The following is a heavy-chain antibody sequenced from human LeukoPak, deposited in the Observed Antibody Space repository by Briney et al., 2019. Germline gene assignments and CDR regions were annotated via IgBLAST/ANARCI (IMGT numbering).Heavy chain of an antibody. CDR1: GGFISSSTFY. V-gene: IGHV4-39*01. Sequence: PSETLSLTCNVSGGFISSSTFYWGGIRQPPGKKREWIGTIYYSGITYYSPSLKSRVTMSVDTSKKQFSLKLSSATAADTAVYYCARTGSTYSYGYLADWGQGTLVTVSS. D-gene: IGHD5-18*01. CDR2: IYYSGIT. J-gene: IGHJ4*02. CDR3: ARTGSTYSYGYLAD.